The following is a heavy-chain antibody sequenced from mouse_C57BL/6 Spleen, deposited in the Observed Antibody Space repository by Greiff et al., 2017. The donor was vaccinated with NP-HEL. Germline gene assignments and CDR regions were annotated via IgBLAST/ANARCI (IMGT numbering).Heavy chain of an antibody. CDR1: GFTFSNYW. Sequence: DVKLQESGGGLVQPGGSMKLSCVASGFTFSNYWMNWVRQSPEKGLEWVAQIRLKSDNYATHYAESVKGRFTISRDDSKSSVYLQMNNLRAEDTGIYYCTGGSNYYAMDYWGQGTSVTVSS. CDR2: IRLKSDNYAT. D-gene: IGHD2-5*01. V-gene: IGHV6-3*01. J-gene: IGHJ4*01. CDR3: TGGSNYYAMDY.